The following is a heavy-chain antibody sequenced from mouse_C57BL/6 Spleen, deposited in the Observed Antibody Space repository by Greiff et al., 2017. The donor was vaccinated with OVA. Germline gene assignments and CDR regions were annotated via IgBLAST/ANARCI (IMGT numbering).Heavy chain of an antibody. V-gene: IGHV1-76*01. J-gene: IGHJ4*01. D-gene: IGHD2-3*01. Sequence: QVQLKQSGAELVRPGASVKLSCKASGYTFTDYYINWVKQRPGQGLEWIARIYPGSGNTYYNEKFKGKATLTAEKSSSTAYMQLSSLTSEDSAVYFCARWDGYYNYAMDYWGQGTSVTVSS. CDR2: IYPGSGNT. CDR3: ARWDGYYNYAMDY. CDR1: GYTFTDYY.